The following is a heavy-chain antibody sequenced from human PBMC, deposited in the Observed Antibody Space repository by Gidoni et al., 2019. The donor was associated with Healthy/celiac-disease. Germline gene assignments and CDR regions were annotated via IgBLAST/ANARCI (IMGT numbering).Heavy chain of an antibody. J-gene: IGHJ4*02. CDR2: ISSGGSTI. CDR1: GFTFSSYE. D-gene: IGHD3-9*01. Sequence: EVQLVESGGGLVQPGVSLRLSCAASGFTFSSYEMNWVRQAPGKGLEWVSYISSGGSTIYYEDYVKGRFIISRDNAKNSLYLQMNSLRADDTAVEYCAREDLGHFEDYWGQGTLVTVSS. V-gene: IGHV3-48*03. CDR3: AREDLGHFEDY.